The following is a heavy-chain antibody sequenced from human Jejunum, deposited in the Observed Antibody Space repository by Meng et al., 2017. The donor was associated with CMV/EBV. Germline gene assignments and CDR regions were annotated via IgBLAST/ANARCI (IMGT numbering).Heavy chain of an antibody. CDR3: IHHGYFDS. J-gene: IGHJ4*02. CDR1: GFTFIPAR. Sequence: SCAASGFTFIPARMSWVRQAPGKGLEWVGRIKSRQDGETTDYAAPVKGRFIISRDDSTHTLFLQMNSLKTEDTAVYFCIHHGYFDSWGQGTLVTVSS. CDR2: IKSRQDGETT. V-gene: IGHV3-15*01.